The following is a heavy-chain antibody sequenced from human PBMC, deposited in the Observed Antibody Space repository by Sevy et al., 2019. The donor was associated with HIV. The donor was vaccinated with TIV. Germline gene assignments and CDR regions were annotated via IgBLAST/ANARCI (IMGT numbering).Heavy chain of an antibody. CDR3: AKDRYYGSGRSGMDV. J-gene: IGHJ6*02. CDR2: ISYDGSNK. Sequence: GGSLRLSCAASGFTFSSYGMHWVRQAPGKGLEWVAVISYDGSNKYNADSVKGRFTISRDNSKNTLYLQMNSLRAEDTAVYYCAKDRYYGSGRSGMDVWGQGTTVTVSS. D-gene: IGHD3-10*01. V-gene: IGHV3-30*18. CDR1: GFTFSSYG.